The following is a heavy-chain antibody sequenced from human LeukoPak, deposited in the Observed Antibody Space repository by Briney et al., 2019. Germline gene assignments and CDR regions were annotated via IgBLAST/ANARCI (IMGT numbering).Heavy chain of an antibody. V-gene: IGHV1-69*13. CDR3: ARGPSEYDFWSGQNWFDP. CDR2: IIPIFGTA. D-gene: IGHD3-3*01. J-gene: IGHJ5*02. Sequence: SVKVSCKASGGTFSSYAISWVRQAPGQGLEWMGGIIPIFGTANYAQKFQGRVTITADESTSTAYMELSSLRSEDTAVYYCARGPSEYDFWSGQNWFDPWGQGTLVTVSS. CDR1: GGTFSSYA.